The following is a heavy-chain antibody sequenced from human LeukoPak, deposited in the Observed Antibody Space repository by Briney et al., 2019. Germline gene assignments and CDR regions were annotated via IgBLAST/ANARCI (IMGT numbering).Heavy chain of an antibody. D-gene: IGHD3-3*01. CDR1: GFTFSSYS. Sequence: GGSLRLSCAASGFTFSSYSMNWVRQAPGKGLEWVSSISSSSSYIYYADSVKGRFTISRDNAKNSLYLRMNSLRAEDTAVYYCARKPYDFWTGYLVDYWGQGTLVTVSS. J-gene: IGHJ4*02. V-gene: IGHV3-21*01. CDR3: ARKPYDFWTGYLVDY. CDR2: ISSSSSYI.